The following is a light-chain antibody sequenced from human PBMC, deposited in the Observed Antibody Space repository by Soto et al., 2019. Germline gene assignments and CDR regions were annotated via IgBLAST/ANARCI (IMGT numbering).Light chain of an antibody. CDR2: GAS. V-gene: IGKV3-20*01. Sequence: EIAVTQSPDTLSLSPGERATLSCRASQSLSGSQLAWYQQKPGQAPRLLFYGASTRATGIPDRFSGSGSGTAFTLTISGLEPEDFAVYYCLKYYNSPTFGQGTKVEIK. J-gene: IGKJ1*01. CDR1: QSLSGSQ. CDR3: LKYYNSPT.